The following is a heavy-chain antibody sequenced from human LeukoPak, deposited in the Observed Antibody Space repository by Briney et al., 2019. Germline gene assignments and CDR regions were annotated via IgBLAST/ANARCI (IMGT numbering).Heavy chain of an antibody. CDR1: GDTFTTYA. J-gene: IGHJ4*02. CDR2: IIPMFGTP. V-gene: IGHV1-69*06. Sequence: SVKVSCKTSGDTFTTYAIIWVRQAPGQGLEWMGGIIPMFGTPNYAQRLQGRVTITADKSTKTAYMELSSLRSEDTAVYYCAREAYDTRDFDYWGQGTLVTVSS. D-gene: IGHD3-22*01. CDR3: AREAYDTRDFDY.